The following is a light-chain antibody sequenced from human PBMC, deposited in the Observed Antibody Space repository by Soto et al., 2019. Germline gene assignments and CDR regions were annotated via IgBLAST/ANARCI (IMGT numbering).Light chain of an antibody. CDR2: AAS. CDR3: QQYGRSPFT. Sequence: EIVLMQSPGTLSLSPGERATLSCRTSQTMTRAYVAWYQQKPGQAPRLLIYAASYRATGISDKFSGSGSGTDFTLTISRLEPEDFAVYYCQQYGRSPFTFGPGTKVDIK. CDR1: QTMTRAY. J-gene: IGKJ3*01. V-gene: IGKV3-20*01.